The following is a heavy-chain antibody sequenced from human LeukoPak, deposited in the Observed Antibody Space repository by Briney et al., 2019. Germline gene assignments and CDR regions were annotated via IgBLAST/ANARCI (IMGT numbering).Heavy chain of an antibody. J-gene: IGHJ5*02. D-gene: IGHD4-17*01. Sequence: SVKVSCKASGGTFSSYAISWVRQAPGQGLEWMGGIIPIFGTANYAQKFQGRVTITADESTSTAYMELSSLRSEDAAVYYCAREGETVTTHWFDPWGQGTLVTVSS. CDR3: AREGETVTTHWFDP. V-gene: IGHV1-69*01. CDR2: IIPIFGTA. CDR1: GGTFSSYA.